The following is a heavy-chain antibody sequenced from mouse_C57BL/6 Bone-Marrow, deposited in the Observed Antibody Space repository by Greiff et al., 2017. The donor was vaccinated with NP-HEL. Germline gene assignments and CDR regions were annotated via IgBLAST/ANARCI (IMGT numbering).Heavy chain of an antibody. CDR1: GYTFTGNW. J-gene: IGHJ2*01. V-gene: IGHV1-9*01. Sequence: VQRVVSGAELMKPGASVKLSCKATGYTFTGNWIEWVKQRPGHGLAWIGEILPGSGTSYYNARFKGKATFTADTSSNTAYMQLSSLTTEDSAIYYCARDYYGSSYFDYWGQGTTLTVSS. CDR3: ARDYYGSSYFDY. CDR2: ILPGSGTS. D-gene: IGHD1-1*01.